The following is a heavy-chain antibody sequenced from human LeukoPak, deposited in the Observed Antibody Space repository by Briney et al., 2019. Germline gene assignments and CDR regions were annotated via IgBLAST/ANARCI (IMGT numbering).Heavy chain of an antibody. Sequence: GGSLRLSCAASGFTFDDYAMHWVRQAPGKGLEWVSLISWDGGSTYYADSVKGRFTISRDNSKNSLYLQMNSLRAEDTALYYCAKDMAAAGTTFDYWGQGTLVTVSS. CDR1: GFTFDDYA. CDR2: ISWDGGST. V-gene: IGHV3-43D*03. J-gene: IGHJ4*02. D-gene: IGHD6-13*01. CDR3: AKDMAAAGTTFDY.